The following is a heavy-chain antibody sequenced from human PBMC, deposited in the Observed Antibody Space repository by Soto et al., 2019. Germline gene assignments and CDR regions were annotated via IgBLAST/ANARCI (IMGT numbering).Heavy chain of an antibody. CDR2: IYHSGST. CDR1: SGSIGGWD. J-gene: IGHJ6*03. D-gene: IGHD3-3*01. CDR3: ARVGYDFWSGYTHYYYYYMDV. Sequence: SETLSVTCRVASGSIGGWDGCCLRQPPGKGLEWIGEIYHSGSTNYNPSLKSRVTISVDKSKNQFSLKLSSVTAADTAVYYCARVGYDFWSGYTHYYYYYMDVWGKGTTVTVSS. V-gene: IGHV4-59*12.